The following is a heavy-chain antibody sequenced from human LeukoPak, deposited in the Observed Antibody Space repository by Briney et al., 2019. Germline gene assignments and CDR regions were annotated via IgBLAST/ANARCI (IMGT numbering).Heavy chain of an antibody. Sequence: ASVKVSCKASGYTFTSYGISWVRQAPGQGLEWMGWISAYNGNTNYAQKLQGRVTMTRDTSISTAYMELSRLRSDDTAVYYCARPVTTGYFDYWGQGTLVTVSS. CDR2: ISAYNGNT. CDR3: ARPVTTGYFDY. D-gene: IGHD4-17*01. J-gene: IGHJ4*02. V-gene: IGHV1-18*01. CDR1: GYTFTSYG.